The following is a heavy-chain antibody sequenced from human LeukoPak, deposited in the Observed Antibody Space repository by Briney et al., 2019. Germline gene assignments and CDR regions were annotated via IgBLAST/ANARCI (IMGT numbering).Heavy chain of an antibody. CDR3: ARTDQGSGGYWYFDL. J-gene: IGHJ2*01. Sequence: PSETLSLTCTVSGGSISAYYWSWIRQPPGKGLEWIGYIYYSGSTNYNPSLKRRVTISVDTSKNQFSLKLSSVTAADTAVYYCARTDQGSGGYWYFDLWGRGTLVTVSS. V-gene: IGHV4-59*08. CDR1: GGSISAYY. D-gene: IGHD3-10*01. CDR2: IYYSGST.